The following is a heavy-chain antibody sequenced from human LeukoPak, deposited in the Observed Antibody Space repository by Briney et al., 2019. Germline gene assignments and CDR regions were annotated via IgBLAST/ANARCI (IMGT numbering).Heavy chain of an antibody. CDR1: GFTFRNYG. J-gene: IGHJ6*03. Sequence: GGSLRLSCEVSGFTFRNYGMNWVRQAPGKGLEWVAVISYDGINKYYVDSVKGRFTISRDNSKNTLYLQMNSLRAEDTAVYYCAKDERITIFGVVITYYYYMDVWGKGTTVTVSS. D-gene: IGHD3-3*01. CDR3: AKDERITIFGVVITYYYYMDV. V-gene: IGHV3-30*18. CDR2: ISYDGINK.